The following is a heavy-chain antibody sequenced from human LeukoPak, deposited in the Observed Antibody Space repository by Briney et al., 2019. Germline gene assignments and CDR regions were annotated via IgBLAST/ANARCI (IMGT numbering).Heavy chain of an antibody. V-gene: IGHV1-8*01. Sequence: ASVKVSCKASGYTFTSYDINWVRQATAQGHEWMRWMNPNSGNTGYAQKFQGRVTMTRNTSISTAYMELSSLRSEDTAVYYCARVYRQLRPYYFDYWGQGTLVTVSS. CDR3: ARVYRQLRPYYFDY. J-gene: IGHJ4*02. CDR1: GYTFTSYD. D-gene: IGHD4-23*01. CDR2: MNPNSGNT.